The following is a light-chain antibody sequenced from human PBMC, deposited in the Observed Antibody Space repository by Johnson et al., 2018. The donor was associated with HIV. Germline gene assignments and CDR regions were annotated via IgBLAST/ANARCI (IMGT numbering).Light chain of an antibody. J-gene: IGLJ1*01. CDR3: GTWDSSLSAYV. V-gene: IGLV1-51*01. CDR1: SSNIGNNY. CDR2: DNN. Sequence: HSVLTQPPSVSAAPGQKVTISCSGSSSNIGNNYVSWYQQLPGTAPKLLIYDNNKRPSGIPDRFSGSKSVTSATLGITGLQTGDEADYYCGTWDSSLSAYVFGTGTKVTDL.